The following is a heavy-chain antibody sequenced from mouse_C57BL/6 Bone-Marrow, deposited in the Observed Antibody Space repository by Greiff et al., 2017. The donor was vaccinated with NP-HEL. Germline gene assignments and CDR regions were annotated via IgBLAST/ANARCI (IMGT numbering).Heavy chain of an antibody. V-gene: IGHV5-17*01. D-gene: IGHD1-3*01. CDR1: GFTFSDYG. Sequence: DVKLVESGGGLVKPGGSLKLSCAASGFTFSDYGMHWVRQAPEKGLEWVAYISSGSSTIYYADTVKGRFTISRDNAKNTLFLQMTSLRSEDTAMYYCARPVDVDYFDYWGQGTTLTVSS. CDR2: ISSGSSTI. J-gene: IGHJ2*01. CDR3: ARPVDVDYFDY.